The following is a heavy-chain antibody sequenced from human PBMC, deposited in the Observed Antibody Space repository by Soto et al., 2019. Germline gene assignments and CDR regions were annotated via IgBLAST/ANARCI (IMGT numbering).Heavy chain of an antibody. D-gene: IGHD3-10*01. CDR1: GGSISSYY. J-gene: IGHJ4*02. CDR2: INYSGST. Sequence: PSETLSLTCTVSGGSISSYYWSWIRQPPGKGLEWIGYINYSGSTNYNPSLKSRVTISVDTSKNQFSLKLSSVTAADTAVYYFARSYYYYGSGSYPHFDYWGQGTLVTVSS. V-gene: IGHV4-59*12. CDR3: ARSYYYYGSGSYPHFDY.